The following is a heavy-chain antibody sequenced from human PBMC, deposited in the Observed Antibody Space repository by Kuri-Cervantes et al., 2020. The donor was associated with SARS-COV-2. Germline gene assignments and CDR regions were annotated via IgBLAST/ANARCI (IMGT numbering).Heavy chain of an antibody. CDR3: ARDPLGITFGGVIVDAFDI. CDR1: GFTFSSYG. D-gene: IGHD3-16*02. V-gene: IGHV3-30*03. CDR2: ISYDGSNK. J-gene: IGHJ3*02. Sequence: GGSLRLSCAASGFTFSSYGMHWVRQAPGKGLEWVAVISYDGSNKYYADSVKGRFTISRDNAKNTLYLQMNSLRAEDTAVYYCARDPLGITFGGVIVDAFDIWGQGTMVTVSS.